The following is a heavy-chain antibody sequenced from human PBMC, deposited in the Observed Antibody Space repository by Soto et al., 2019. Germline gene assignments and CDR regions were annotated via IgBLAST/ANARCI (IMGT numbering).Heavy chain of an antibody. Sequence: SETLSLTCTASGGSISSSSYNWGWIRQPPGKGLEWIGSNYYSGSTYYNPYLKSRVTISVDTSKNQFTLKLSSVTAADTAVYNCASISLFSSISETNPYYFDYWGQGTLVTVSS. V-gene: IGHV4-39*06. CDR2: NYYSGST. J-gene: IGHJ4*02. CDR3: ASISLFSSISETNPYYFDY. CDR1: GGSISSSSYN. D-gene: IGHD6-13*01.